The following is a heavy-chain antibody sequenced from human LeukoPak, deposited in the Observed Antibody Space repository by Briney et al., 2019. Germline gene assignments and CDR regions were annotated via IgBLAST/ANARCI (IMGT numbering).Heavy chain of an antibody. CDR3: ARDLGLTCISTSCPPDY. CDR1: GYTFTGYY. D-gene: IGHD2-2*01. CDR2: INPNSGGT. J-gene: IGHJ4*02. V-gene: IGHV1-2*02. Sequence: GAPVKVSCKASGYTFTGYYMHWVRQAPRQGLEWMGWINPNSGGTNYAQKFQGRVTMTRDTSISTLYMELSRLRSDDTAVYYCARDLGLTCISTSCPPDYWGQGTLVTVSS.